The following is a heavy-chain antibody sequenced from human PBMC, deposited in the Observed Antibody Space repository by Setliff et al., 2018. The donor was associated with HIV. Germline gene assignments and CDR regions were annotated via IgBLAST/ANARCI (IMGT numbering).Heavy chain of an antibody. D-gene: IGHD1-7*01. CDR1: GDSISSGNYY. J-gene: IGHJ4*02. CDR3: ARHGTWNSQRFHFDY. V-gene: IGHV4-61*02. CDR2: IYSTGST. Sequence: SETLSLTCTFSGDSISSGNYYWSWIRQPAGKGLEWIGRIYSTGSTNHNPSLKSRVTISVDKSKNQFSLKLNSVTAADTAVYYCARHGTWNSQRFHFDYWGQGTPVTVSS.